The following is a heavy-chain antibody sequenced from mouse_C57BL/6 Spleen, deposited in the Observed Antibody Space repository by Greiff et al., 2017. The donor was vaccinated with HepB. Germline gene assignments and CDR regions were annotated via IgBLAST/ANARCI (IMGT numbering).Heavy chain of an antibody. CDR3: ARGITTVVAWDY. J-gene: IGHJ2*01. CDR1: GYTFTSYW. Sequence: QVQLQQPGAELVRPGSSVKLSCKASGYTFTSYWMDWVKQRPGQGLEWIGNIYPSDSETHYNQKFKDKATLTVDKSSSTAYMQLSSLTSEDSAVYYCARGITTVVAWDYWGQGTTLTASS. D-gene: IGHD1-1*01. V-gene: IGHV1-61*01. CDR2: IYPSDSET.